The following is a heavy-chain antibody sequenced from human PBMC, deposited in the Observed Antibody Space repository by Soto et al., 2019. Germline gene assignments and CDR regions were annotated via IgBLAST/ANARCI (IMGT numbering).Heavy chain of an antibody. D-gene: IGHD3-9*01. CDR1: GFTFSGSA. CDR3: TSDYDILTGYYMGQDAFDI. V-gene: IGHV3-73*01. J-gene: IGHJ3*02. Sequence: GGSLRLSCAASGFTFSGSAMHWVRQASGKGLEWVGRIRSKANSYATAYAASVKGRFTISRDDSKNTAYPQMNSLKTEDTAVYYCTSDYDILTGYYMGQDAFDIWGQGTMVTVS. CDR2: IRSKANSYAT.